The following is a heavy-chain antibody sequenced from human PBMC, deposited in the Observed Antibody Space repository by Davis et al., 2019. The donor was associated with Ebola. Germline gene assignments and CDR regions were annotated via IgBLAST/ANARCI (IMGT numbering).Heavy chain of an antibody. Sequence: GESLKISCAASGFRFSDYYMTWIRQAPGKGLECISYISDTGRTIYYADSVKGRFTISRDNSKNTLYLQMNSLRAEDTAVYYCAKDDLYSYEYQYYFDYWGQGTLVTVSS. J-gene: IGHJ4*02. CDR1: GFRFSDYY. D-gene: IGHD5-18*01. V-gene: IGHV3-11*01. CDR3: AKDDLYSYEYQYYFDY. CDR2: ISDTGRTI.